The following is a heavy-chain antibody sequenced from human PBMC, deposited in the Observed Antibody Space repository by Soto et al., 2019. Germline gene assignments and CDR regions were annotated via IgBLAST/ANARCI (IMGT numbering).Heavy chain of an antibody. CDR2: ISHDGRNK. J-gene: IGHJ4*02. D-gene: IGHD2-8*02. V-gene: IGHV3-30*18. CDR1: GFIFGKYD. Sequence: GGSLRLSCEGSGFIFGKYDMYWVRQAPGKGLEWVTKISHDGRNKDYEDSVQSRSTISRDNSRDTMYLEMNSMRPEDTAIYYCVKGRIPWWAQGIDFWGQGTLVTVSS. CDR3: VKGRIPWWAQGIDF.